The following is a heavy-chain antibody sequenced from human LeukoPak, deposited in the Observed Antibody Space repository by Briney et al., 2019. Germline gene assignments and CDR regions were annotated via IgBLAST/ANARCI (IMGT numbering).Heavy chain of an antibody. CDR3: AGVWGAPGATFDY. CDR2: INHSGST. Sequence: SETLSLTCAVYGGSFSGYYWGWIRQPPGKGLEWIGEINHSGSTNYNPSLKSRVTISVDTSKNQFSLKLSSVTAADTAVYYCAGVWGAPGATFDYWGQGTLVTVSS. CDR1: GGSFSGYY. V-gene: IGHV4-34*01. D-gene: IGHD3-16*01. J-gene: IGHJ4*02.